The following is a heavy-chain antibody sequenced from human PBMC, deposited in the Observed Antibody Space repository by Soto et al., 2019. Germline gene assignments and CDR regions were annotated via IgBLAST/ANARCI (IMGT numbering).Heavy chain of an antibody. D-gene: IGHD3-3*01. J-gene: IGHJ4*02. CDR1: GGSFSGYY. Sequence: SETLSLTCAVYGGSFSGYYWSWIRQPPGKGLEWIGEINHSGSTNYNPSLKSRVTISVDTSKNQFSLKLSSVTAADTAVYYCARDLTHYDFWSGYNSAGGFDYWGQGTLVTAPQ. CDR3: ARDLTHYDFWSGYNSAGGFDY. V-gene: IGHV4-34*01. CDR2: INHSGST.